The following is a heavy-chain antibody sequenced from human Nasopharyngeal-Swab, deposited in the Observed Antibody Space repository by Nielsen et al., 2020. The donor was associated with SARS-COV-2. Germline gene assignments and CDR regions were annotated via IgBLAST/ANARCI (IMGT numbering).Heavy chain of an antibody. J-gene: IGHJ4*02. V-gene: IGHV3-49*04. D-gene: IGHD3-3*01. Sequence: GESLKISCTASGFTFDDYAMSWVRQAPGKGLEWVGFIRSKAYGGTTEYAASVKGRFTISRDDSKSIAYLQMNSLKTEDTAVYYCTRDDFWSGYHDYWGQGTLVHGSS. CDR1: GFTFDDYA. CDR3: TRDDFWSGYHDY. CDR2: IRSKAYGGTT.